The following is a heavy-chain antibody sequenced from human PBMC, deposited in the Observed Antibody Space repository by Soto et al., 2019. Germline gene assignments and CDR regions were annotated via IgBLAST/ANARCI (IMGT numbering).Heavy chain of an antibody. CDR2: TYYSGST. Sequence: QVQLQESGPGLVKPSQTLSLTCTVSGGSISSGGYYWSWIRQHPGKGLEWIGYTYYSGSTYYNPTLKSRVTITLDSPKNQFSLKLSSVTAAGTAVYYCARGGVVVITVWGQGTLVTVSS. D-gene: IGHD3-22*01. V-gene: IGHV4-31*03. CDR1: GGSISSGGYY. J-gene: IGHJ4*02. CDR3: ARGGVVVITV.